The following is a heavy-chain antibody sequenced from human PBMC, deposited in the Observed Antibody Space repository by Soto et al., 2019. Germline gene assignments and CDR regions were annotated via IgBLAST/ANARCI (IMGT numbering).Heavy chain of an antibody. J-gene: IGHJ5*02. Sequence: GESLKISCKVSGYSFTSFWIAWVRQRPGKGLEWMGIIWPGDSDTRYSPSFQGQVTISADKSITTAYLQWRSLKASDTAMYFCATYLEDGFHYWFDPWGQGTQVTVSS. CDR1: GYSFTSFW. CDR3: ATYLEDGFHYWFDP. V-gene: IGHV5-51*01. D-gene: IGHD2-15*01. CDR2: IWPGDSDT.